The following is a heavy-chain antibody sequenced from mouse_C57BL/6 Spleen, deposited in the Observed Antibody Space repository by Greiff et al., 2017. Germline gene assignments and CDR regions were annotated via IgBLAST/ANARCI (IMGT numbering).Heavy chain of an antibody. CDR3: AKGNYDSLFAY. CDR2: INPGSGGT. Sequence: VKLQESGAELVRPGTSVKVSCKASGYAFTNYLIEWVKQRPGQGLEWIGVINPGSGGTNYNEKFKGKATLTADKSSSTAYMQLSSLTSEDSAVYFCAKGNYDSLFAYWGQGTLVTVSA. CDR1: GYAFTNYL. J-gene: IGHJ3*01. D-gene: IGHD2-4*01. V-gene: IGHV1-54*01.